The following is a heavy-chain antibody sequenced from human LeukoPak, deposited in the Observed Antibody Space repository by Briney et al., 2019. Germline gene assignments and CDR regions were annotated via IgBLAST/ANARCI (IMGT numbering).Heavy chain of an antibody. CDR2: IHYSGST. Sequence: SATLSLSCSVSGGFISSYYWSWIRKPAGEVLGLIGYIHYSGSTNYNPSLKSPVTISVDTSKNQFSLKLSSVTAADPAVYYCARNMDVWGKGTTVTISS. CDR1: GGFISSYY. J-gene: IGHJ6*04. V-gene: IGHV4-59*13. CDR3: ARNMDV.